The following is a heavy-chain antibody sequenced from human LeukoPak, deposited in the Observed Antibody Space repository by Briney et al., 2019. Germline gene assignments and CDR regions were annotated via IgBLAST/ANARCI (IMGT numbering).Heavy chain of an antibody. CDR3: ARGSSWPYYYGMDV. CDR1: GFTFSSYG. Sequence: GRSLRLSCAASGFTFSSYGMRWVRQAPGKGLEWVAVIWYDGSNKYYADSVKGRFTISRDNSKNTLYLQMNSLRAEDTAVYYCARGSSWPYYYGMDVWGQGTTVTVSS. J-gene: IGHJ6*02. V-gene: IGHV3-33*01. D-gene: IGHD6-13*01. CDR2: IWYDGSNK.